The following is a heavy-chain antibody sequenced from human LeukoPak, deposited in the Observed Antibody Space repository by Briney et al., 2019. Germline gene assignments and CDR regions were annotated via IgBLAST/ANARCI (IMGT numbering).Heavy chain of an antibody. V-gene: IGHV3-23*01. J-gene: IGHJ4*02. D-gene: IGHD2-8*01. Sequence: GGSLRLSCATSGFNFRTYGMSWIRQAPGKGLEWVAGICGSSYTTHYAGSVKGRFTISRDNSKNTLFLQMDNLRVEDTAVYYCAKLPIMLALNRIEFWSQGSLVTVTS. CDR3: AKLPIMLALNRIEF. CDR2: ICGSSYTT. CDR1: GFNFRTYG.